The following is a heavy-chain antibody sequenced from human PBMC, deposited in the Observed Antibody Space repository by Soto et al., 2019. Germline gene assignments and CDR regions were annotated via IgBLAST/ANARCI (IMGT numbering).Heavy chain of an antibody. J-gene: IGHJ4*02. CDR2: ISYDGSNK. D-gene: IGHD2-15*01. CDR3: AKNIMAVVADYYFDY. CDR1: GFTFSSYG. Sequence: QVQLVESGGGVVQPGRSLRLSCAAAGFTFSSYGMHWVRQAPGTGLEWVAVISYDGSNKYYADSVKGRFTISRDKSKNTLYLQMNSLRAEDTAVYYCAKNIMAVVADYYFDYWGQGTLVTVSS. V-gene: IGHV3-30*18.